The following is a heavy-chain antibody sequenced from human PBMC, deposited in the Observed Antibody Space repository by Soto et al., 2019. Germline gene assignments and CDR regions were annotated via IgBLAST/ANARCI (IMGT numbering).Heavy chain of an antibody. V-gene: IGHV3-23*01. CDR2: SGSGVST. D-gene: IGHD3-9*01. CDR3: AKSTFYDVLTAYDY. CDR1: GFTLNSYV. Sequence: EVQLLESGGGLVQPGGSLRLSCAASGFTLNSYVMSWVRQAPGKGLEWVSFSGSGVSTYYADSVKGRFTISRDSSKNTLYLQMNSLRAEDTAVYYCAKSTFYDVLTAYDYWGQGTLVTVSS. J-gene: IGHJ4*02.